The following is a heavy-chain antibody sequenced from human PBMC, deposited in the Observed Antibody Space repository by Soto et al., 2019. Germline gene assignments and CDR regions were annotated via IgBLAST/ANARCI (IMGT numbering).Heavy chain of an antibody. D-gene: IGHD6-13*01. Sequence: SETLSLTCAVYGGSFSGYYWSWIRQPPGKGLEWIGEINHSGSTNYNPSLKSRVTISVDTSKNQFSLKLSSVTAADTAVYYCARGRGYPAVVAAAGRWLYYYYGMDVWGQGTTVTVSS. CDR3: ARGRGYPAVVAAAGRWLYYYYGMDV. V-gene: IGHV4-34*01. CDR2: INHSGST. CDR1: GGSFSGYY. J-gene: IGHJ6*02.